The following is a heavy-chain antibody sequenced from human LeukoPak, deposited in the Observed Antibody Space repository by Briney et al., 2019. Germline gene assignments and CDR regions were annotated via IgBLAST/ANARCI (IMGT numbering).Heavy chain of an antibody. CDR3: ARVGWYYGSGSPPDY. Sequence: ASLKVSCKASGYTFTSYGINWVRQAPGQGPEWMGWISGYNGDTNYAQKLKGRVTMTTDTSTSTAHMELRSLRSDDTAVYYCARVGWYYGSGSPPDYWGQGTLVTVSS. CDR2: ISGYNGDT. CDR1: GYTFTSYG. D-gene: IGHD3-10*01. V-gene: IGHV1-18*04. J-gene: IGHJ4*02.